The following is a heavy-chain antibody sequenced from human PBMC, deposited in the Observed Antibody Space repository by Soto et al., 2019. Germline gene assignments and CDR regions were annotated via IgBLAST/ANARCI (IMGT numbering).Heavy chain of an antibody. CDR3: AKEGGLSGSYYISSSYYFDY. CDR2: ISYDGSNT. CDR1: GFTFSSYG. V-gene: IGHV3-30*18. J-gene: IGHJ4*02. D-gene: IGHD1-26*01. Sequence: QVQLVESGGDVVQPGRSLRLSCVASGFTFSSYGMHWVRQAPGKGLEWVALISYDGSNTYYADSVKGRFTISRDNSKNTLYLQMNSLRAEDTSVYYCAKEGGLSGSYYISSSYYFDYWGPGTLVTVSS.